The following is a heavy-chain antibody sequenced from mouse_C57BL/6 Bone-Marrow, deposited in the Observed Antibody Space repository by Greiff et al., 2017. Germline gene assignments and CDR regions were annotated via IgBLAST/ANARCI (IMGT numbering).Heavy chain of an antibody. CDR1: GYTFTDYE. Sequence: VQLQESGAELVRPGASVTLSCKASGYTFTDYEMHWVKQTPVHGLEWIGAIDPETGGTAYNQKFKGKAILTADKSSSTAYMELRSLTSEDSAVYYCTRYGYDVWFAYWGQGTLVTVSA. J-gene: IGHJ3*01. V-gene: IGHV1-15*01. D-gene: IGHD2-2*01. CDR2: IDPETGGT. CDR3: TRYGYDVWFAY.